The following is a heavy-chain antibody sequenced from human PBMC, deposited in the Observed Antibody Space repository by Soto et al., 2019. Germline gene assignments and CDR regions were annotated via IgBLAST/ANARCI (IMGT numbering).Heavy chain of an antibody. J-gene: IGHJ6*03. V-gene: IGHV1-8*01. CDR2: MNPNSGNT. CDR3: AIKRGYYYYMDV. Sequence: GASVKVSCKASGYTFTSYDINWVRQATGQGLEWMGWMNPNSGNTGYAQKFQGRVTMTRNTSISTAYMELSSLRSEDTAVYYCAIKRGYYYYMDVWGKGTTVTVSS. CDR1: GYTFTSYD. D-gene: IGHD3-10*01.